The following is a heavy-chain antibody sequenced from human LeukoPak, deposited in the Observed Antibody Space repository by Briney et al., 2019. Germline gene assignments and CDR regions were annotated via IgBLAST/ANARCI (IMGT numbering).Heavy chain of an antibody. D-gene: IGHD6-6*01. CDR2: NRWNSGSI. CDR1: GFTLDHYA. CDR3: AKDIGMAARPFCYCGMDV. Sequence: GGSLGLLCAASGFTLDHYAKHWVRQAPGKGLEWVSGNRWNSGSIGYADSVKGRFTISRDNAKNSLYLQMNSLGAEDTALYYCAKDIGMAARPFCYCGMDVWGQGATVTVSS. V-gene: IGHV3-9*01. J-gene: IGHJ6*01.